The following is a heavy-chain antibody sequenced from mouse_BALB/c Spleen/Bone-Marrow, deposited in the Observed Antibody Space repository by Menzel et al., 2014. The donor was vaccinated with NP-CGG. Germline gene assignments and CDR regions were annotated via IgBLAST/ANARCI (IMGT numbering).Heavy chain of an antibody. V-gene: IGHV14-3*02. CDR3: ARGYYDYVYAMDY. Sequence: EVQQVESGAELVKPGASVKLSCTASGFNIKDTYMHWVKQRPEQGLEWIGRIDPANGNTKYDPKFQGKATITADTSSNTAYLQLSSLTSEDTAVYYCARGYYDYVYAMDYWGQGTSVTVSS. D-gene: IGHD2-4*01. CDR1: GFNIKDTY. CDR2: IDPANGNT. J-gene: IGHJ4*01.